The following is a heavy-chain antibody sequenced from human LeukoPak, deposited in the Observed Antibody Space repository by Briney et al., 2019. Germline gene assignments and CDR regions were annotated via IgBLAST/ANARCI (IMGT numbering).Heavy chain of an antibody. CDR1: GFTFSSYS. CDR3: ARGPLNWFDP. Sequence: GGSLRLSCAASGFTFSSYSMNWVRQAPGKGLESVSSISSSSSYIYYADSVKGRFTISRDNAKNSLYLQMNSLRAEDTAVYYCARGPLNWFDPWGQGTLVTVSS. J-gene: IGHJ5*02. CDR2: ISSSSSYI. V-gene: IGHV3-21*01.